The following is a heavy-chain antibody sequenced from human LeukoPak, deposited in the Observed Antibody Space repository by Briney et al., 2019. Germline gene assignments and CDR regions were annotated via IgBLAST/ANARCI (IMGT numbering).Heavy chain of an antibody. Sequence: ASVKVSCKASGYTFTGYYMHWVRQAPGQGLEWMGWINPNSGGTNYAQNFPGRVTMTSDTSTSTVYMELSSLRSEDTAVYFCARVSTQDPIYYGAGRYDYWGQGTLVTVSS. J-gene: IGHJ4*01. CDR3: ARVSTQDPIYYGAGRYDY. V-gene: IGHV1-2*02. CDR2: INPNSGGT. CDR1: GYTFTGYY. D-gene: IGHD3-10*01.